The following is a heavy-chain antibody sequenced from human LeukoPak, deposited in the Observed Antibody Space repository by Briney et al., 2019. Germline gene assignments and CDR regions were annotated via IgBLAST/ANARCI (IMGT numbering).Heavy chain of an antibody. CDR2: IYYSGTT. CDR1: GGSITNFY. Sequence: SETLSLTCTVSGGSITNFYGGWIRQSPGKGLELIGYIYYSGTTNYSPSLKSRVSISVDTSKKQFSLKLSSVTAADTAVYYCARSPGCAFDIWGQGTMVTVSS. D-gene: IGHD3-10*01. CDR3: ARSPGCAFDI. J-gene: IGHJ3*02. V-gene: IGHV4-59*01.